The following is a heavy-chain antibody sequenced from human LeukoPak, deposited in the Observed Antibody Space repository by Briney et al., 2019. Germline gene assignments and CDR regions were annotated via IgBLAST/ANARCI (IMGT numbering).Heavy chain of an antibody. V-gene: IGHV4-38-2*01. CDR1: GYSISIAYY. J-gene: IGHJ4*02. Sequence: SETLSLTCAVSGYSISIAYYWVWIRQPPGKGLEWIGRIFRGGSTSYNPSLKSRLTMSMDTSKNQFSLQLTSVTAADTAVYYCARYDSRGSGSTQLEYWGQGILVTISS. D-gene: IGHD3-3*01. CDR3: ARYDSRGSGSTQLEY. CDR2: IFRGGST.